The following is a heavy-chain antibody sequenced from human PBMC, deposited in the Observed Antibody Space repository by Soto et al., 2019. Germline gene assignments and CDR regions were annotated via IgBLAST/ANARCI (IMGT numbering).Heavy chain of an antibody. Sequence: QVHLVESGGGVVQPGRSLRLSCAASGFTFSTTGMHWVRQAPGKGLEWVAMISHDGGDKHYTVSVKGRFTISRDTSKNTLYLQMNSLRPEDTAMYHCVKDLYRAGWYNYFDPWGQGTLVTVSS. J-gene: IGHJ5*02. D-gene: IGHD6-19*01. V-gene: IGHV3-30*18. CDR1: GFTFSTTG. CDR2: ISHDGGDK. CDR3: VKDLYRAGWYNYFDP.